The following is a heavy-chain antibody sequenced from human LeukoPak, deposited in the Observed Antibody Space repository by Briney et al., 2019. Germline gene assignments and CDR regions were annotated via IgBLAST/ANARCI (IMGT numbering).Heavy chain of an antibody. CDR2: ISYDGSNK. J-gene: IGHJ6*04. D-gene: IGHD5-18*01. Sequence: GGSLRLSCAASGFTFSSYGVQWVRQAPGKGLEWVAVISYDGSNKYYADSVKGRFTISRDNSKKTLYLQMNSLRAEDTAVYYCAKDLATAMVYYYYGMDVWGKGTTVTVSS. CDR3: AKDLATAMVYYYYGMDV. CDR1: GFTFSSYG. V-gene: IGHV3-30*18.